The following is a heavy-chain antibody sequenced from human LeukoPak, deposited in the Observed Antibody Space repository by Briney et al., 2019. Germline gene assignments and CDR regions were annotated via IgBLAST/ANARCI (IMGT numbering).Heavy chain of an antibody. D-gene: IGHD2-15*01. J-gene: IGHJ6*02. V-gene: IGHV4-34*01. CDR2: INHSGST. CDR3: ARLRSLVVAAYYYYYGMDV. CDR1: GGSFSGYY. Sequence: SETLSLTCAVYGGSFSGYYWSWIRQPPGKGLEWIGEINHSGSTNYNPSLQSRVTISVDTSKNQFSLKLSSVTAADTAVYYCARLRSLVVAAYYYYYGMDVWGQGTTVTVSS.